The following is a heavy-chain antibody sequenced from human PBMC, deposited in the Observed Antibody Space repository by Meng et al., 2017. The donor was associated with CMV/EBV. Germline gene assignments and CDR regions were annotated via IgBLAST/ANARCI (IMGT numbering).Heavy chain of an antibody. CDR3: ARGSHFPGGP. D-gene: IGHD1-26*01. CDR2: INHSGST. Sequence: LSLPCAVYGGSFSGYYWSWIRQPPGKGLEWIGEINHSGSTNYNPSLKSRVTISVDTSKNQFSLKLSSVTAADTAVYYCARGSHFPGGPWGQGTLVTVS. CDR1: GGSFSGYY. J-gene: IGHJ5*02. V-gene: IGHV4-34*01.